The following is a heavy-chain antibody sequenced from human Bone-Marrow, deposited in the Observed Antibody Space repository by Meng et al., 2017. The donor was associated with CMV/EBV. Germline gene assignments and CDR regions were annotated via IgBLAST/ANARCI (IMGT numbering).Heavy chain of an antibody. J-gene: IGHJ4*02. D-gene: IGHD1-14*01. Sequence: SGFNFGYHAMNWVRQSPGKGLEWVSSIATSGTYTYYADSVRGRFTISRDNSKNTLYLQMSSLRPEDTAIYYCAKPIDEAGARRGFDYWGPGTLVTVSS. CDR1: GFNFGYHA. V-gene: IGHV3-23*01. CDR3: AKPIDEAGARRGFDY. CDR2: IATSGTYT.